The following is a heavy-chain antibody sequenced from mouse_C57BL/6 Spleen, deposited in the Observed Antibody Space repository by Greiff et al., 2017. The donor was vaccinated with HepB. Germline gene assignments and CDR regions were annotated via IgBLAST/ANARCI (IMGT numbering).Heavy chain of an antibody. CDR3: ARSDLITTVVADYFDY. J-gene: IGHJ2*01. CDR2: INPSNGGT. Sequence: QVQLQQPGTELVKPGASVKLSCKASGYTFTSYWMHWVKQRPGQGLEWIGNINPSNGGTNYNEKFKSKATLTVDKSSSTAYMQLSSLTSEDSAVYYCARSDLITTVVADYFDYWGQGTTLTVSS. D-gene: IGHD1-1*01. V-gene: IGHV1-53*01. CDR1: GYTFTSYW.